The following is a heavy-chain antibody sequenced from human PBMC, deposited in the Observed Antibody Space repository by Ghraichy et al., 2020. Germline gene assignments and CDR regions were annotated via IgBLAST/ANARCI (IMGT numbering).Heavy chain of an antibody. D-gene: IGHD3-10*01. CDR2: TYYTSKWNN. CDR1: GDSVFSNDVD. J-gene: IGHJ4*02. V-gene: IGHV6-1*01. Sequence: SQTLSLTCAISGDSVFSNDVDWNWIRQSPSRGLEWLGRTYYTSKWNNDYAVFVESRMTINPDTSKNQFFLQLHPVTPEDTAIYYCARGRHSYFDSWGQGTLVTVSS. CDR3: ARGRHSYFDS.